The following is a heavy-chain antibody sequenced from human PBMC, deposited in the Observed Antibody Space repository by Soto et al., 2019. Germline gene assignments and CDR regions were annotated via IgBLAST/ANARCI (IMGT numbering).Heavy chain of an antibody. CDR1: GFTFSSYW. CDR3: ARVGYCSSTSCYGHPTLGYYYYYMDV. D-gene: IGHD2-2*01. Sequence: GGSLRLSCAASGFTFSSYWMHWVRQAPGKGLVWVSRINSDGSSTSYADSVKGRFTISRDNAKNTLYLQMNSLRAEDTAVYYCARVGYCSSTSCYGHPTLGYYYYYMDVWGKGTTVTVSS. J-gene: IGHJ6*03. CDR2: INSDGSST. V-gene: IGHV3-74*01.